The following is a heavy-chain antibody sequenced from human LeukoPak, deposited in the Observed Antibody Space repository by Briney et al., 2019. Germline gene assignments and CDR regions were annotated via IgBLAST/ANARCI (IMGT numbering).Heavy chain of an antibody. D-gene: IGHD3-3*01. J-gene: IGHJ4*02. CDR2: IYYSGST. V-gene: IGHV4-59*08. CDR3: ARTAITIFGVVPYYFDY. CDR1: GGSISGYY. Sequence: SETLSLTCTVAGGSISGYYWMWIRQPPGKGLEWIGYIYYSGSTYYNPSLKSRVTISVDTSKNQFSLKLSSVTAADTAVYYCARTAITIFGVVPYYFDYWGQGTLVTVSS.